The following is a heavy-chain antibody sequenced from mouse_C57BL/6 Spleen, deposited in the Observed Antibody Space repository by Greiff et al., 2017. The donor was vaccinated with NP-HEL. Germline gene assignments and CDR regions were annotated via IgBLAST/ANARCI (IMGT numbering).Heavy chain of an antibody. CDR2: IDPSDSYT. V-gene: IGHV1-50*01. J-gene: IGHJ2*01. D-gene: IGHD1-1*01. CDR3: AISLLRSYFDY. Sequence: VQLQQPGAELVKPGASVKLSCKASGYTFTSYWMQWVKQRPGQGLEWIGEIDPSDSYTNYNQKFKGKATLTVDTSSSTSYMQLISLTSEDSAVYYCAISLLRSYFDYWGQGTTLTVSS. CDR1: GYTFTSYW.